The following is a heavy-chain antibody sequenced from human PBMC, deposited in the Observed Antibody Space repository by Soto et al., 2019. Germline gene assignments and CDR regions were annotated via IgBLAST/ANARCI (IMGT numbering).Heavy chain of an antibody. J-gene: IGHJ3*02. CDR2: IIPIFGTA. CDR1: GGTFSSYA. CDR3: ARVHGAYCGGDCYSNAFDI. V-gene: IGHV1-69*01. Sequence: QVQLVQSGAEVKKPGSSVKVSCKASGGTFSSYAISWVRQAPGQGLEWMGGIIPIFGTANYAQKFQGRVTITADESTSTAYMELSSLRSEDTAVYYCARVHGAYCGGDCYSNAFDIWGQGTMVTVSS. D-gene: IGHD2-21*02.